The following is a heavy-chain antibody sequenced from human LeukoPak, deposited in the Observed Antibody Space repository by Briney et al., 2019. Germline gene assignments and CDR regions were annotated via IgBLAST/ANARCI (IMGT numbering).Heavy chain of an antibody. CDR3: ARGRTYYYGSGIDY. J-gene: IGHJ4*02. V-gene: IGHV4-59*12. CDR1: GGSISSYY. Sequence: SETLSLTCTVSGGSISSYYWSWIRQPPGKGLEWIGYIYYSGSTNYNPSLKSQVTISVDTSKNQFSLKLSSVTAADTAVYYCARGRTYYYGSGIDYWGQGTLVTVSS. D-gene: IGHD3-10*01. CDR2: IYYSGST.